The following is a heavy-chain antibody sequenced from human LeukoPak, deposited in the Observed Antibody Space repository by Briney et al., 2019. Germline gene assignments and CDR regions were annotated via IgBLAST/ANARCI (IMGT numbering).Heavy chain of an antibody. CDR2: IYHSGST. Sequence: PSESLSLTCAVSGGSISSSNWWSWVRQPPGKGLEWIGEIYHSGSTNYNPSLKSRVTISVDTSKNQFSLKLSSVTAADTAVYYCASTLGNYPYYFDYWGQGTLVTVSS. V-gene: IGHV4-4*02. CDR1: GGSISSSNW. CDR3: ASTLGNYPYYFDY. J-gene: IGHJ4*02. D-gene: IGHD4-11*01.